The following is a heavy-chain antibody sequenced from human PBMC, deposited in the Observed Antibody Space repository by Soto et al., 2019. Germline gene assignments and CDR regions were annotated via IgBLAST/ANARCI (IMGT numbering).Heavy chain of an antibody. CDR2: IWYDGSNK. Sequence: QVQLVESGGGVVQPGRYLRLSCAASGFTFSSYGMHWVRQAPGKGLEWVAVIWYDGSNKYYADSVKGRFTISRDNSKNTLDLQMNSLRAEDTAVYYCARERLGWYLGTMTAFDIWGQGTMVTVSS. V-gene: IGHV3-33*01. CDR3: ARERLGWYLGTMTAFDI. CDR1: GFTFSSYG. D-gene: IGHD6-19*01. J-gene: IGHJ3*02.